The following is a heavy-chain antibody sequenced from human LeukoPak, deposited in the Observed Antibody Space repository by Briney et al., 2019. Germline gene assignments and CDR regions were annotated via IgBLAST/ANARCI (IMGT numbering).Heavy chain of an antibody. CDR3: ARDAVAAAGTGGH. Sequence: GGSLRLSCAASGFTVSSNYMSWVRQAPGKGLEWVSVIYSGGSTYYADSVKGRFTISRDNSKNTLYLQMNSLRAEDTAVYYCARDAVAAAGTGGHWGQGTLVTVSS. V-gene: IGHV3-66*01. CDR2: IYSGGST. CDR1: GFTVSSNY. J-gene: IGHJ4*02. D-gene: IGHD6-13*01.